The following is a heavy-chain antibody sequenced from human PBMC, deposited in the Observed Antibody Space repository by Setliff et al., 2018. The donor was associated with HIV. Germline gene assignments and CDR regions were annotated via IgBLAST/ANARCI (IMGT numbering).Heavy chain of an antibody. V-gene: IGHV4-59*08. CDR1: GGSISSYY. D-gene: IGHD3-16*01. J-gene: IGHJ4*02. CDR2: MFYSGST. Sequence: PSETLSLTCTVSGGSISSYYWNWIRQPPGKGLEWIGNMFYSGSTNYNPSLKSRVSMSIDTSMDQFSLRLKSLTASDTAVYYCARLDTIMLYTDCWGQGTLVTVSS. CDR3: ARLDTIMLYTDC.